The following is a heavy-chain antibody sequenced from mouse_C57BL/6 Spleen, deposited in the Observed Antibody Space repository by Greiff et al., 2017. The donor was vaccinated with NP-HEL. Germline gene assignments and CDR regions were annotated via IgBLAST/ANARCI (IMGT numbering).Heavy chain of an antibody. V-gene: IGHV1-4*01. CDR2: INPSSGYT. J-gene: IGHJ2*01. CDR3: LLWLRPRVFDY. CDR1: GYTFTSYT. Sequence: QVQLQQSGAELARPGASVKMSCKASGYTFTSYTMHWVKQRPGQGLEWIGYINPSSGYTKYNQKFKDKATLTADKSSSTAYMQLSSLTSEDSAVYYCLLWLRPRVFDYWGQGTTLTVSS. D-gene: IGHD2-2*01.